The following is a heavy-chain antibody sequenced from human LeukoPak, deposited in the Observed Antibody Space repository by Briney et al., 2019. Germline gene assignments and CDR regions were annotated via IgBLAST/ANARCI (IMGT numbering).Heavy chain of an antibody. Sequence: GSLRLSCAASGFPFSSYWMHWVRQAPGKGLVWVSSISSTSAYIYYADSVKGRFTISRDNVDNVVYLQMNSLGAEDTAVYYGARVAVSGPTGLFDSWGQGTLVIVSS. CDR2: ISSTSAYI. D-gene: IGHD2-8*02. J-gene: IGHJ5*01. CDR1: GFPFSSYW. CDR3: ARVAVSGPTGLFDS. V-gene: IGHV3-21*01.